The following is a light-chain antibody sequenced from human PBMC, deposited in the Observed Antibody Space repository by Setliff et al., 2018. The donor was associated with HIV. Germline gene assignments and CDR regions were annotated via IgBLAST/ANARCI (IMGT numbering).Light chain of an antibody. V-gene: IGLV2-18*02. CDR3: SSGTSSSTPYV. CDR1: SSDVGSSNR. Sequence: QSVLAQPPSVSGSPGQSITISCTGTSSDVGSSNRVSWYQQPPGTAPRLMIYEVSSRPSGVPDRFSGSKSGNTASLTISGLQAEDEADYYCSSGTSSSTPYVFGT. CDR2: EVS. J-gene: IGLJ1*01.